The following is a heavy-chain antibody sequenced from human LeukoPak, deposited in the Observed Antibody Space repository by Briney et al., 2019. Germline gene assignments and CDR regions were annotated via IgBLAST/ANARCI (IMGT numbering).Heavy chain of an antibody. D-gene: IGHD6-19*01. V-gene: IGHV4-59*08. CDR1: GGSISSYY. Sequence: PSETLSLTCTVSGGSISSYYWSWIRQPPGKGLEWIGYIYYSGSTNYNPSLKSRVTISVDTSKNQFSLKLSSVTAADTAVYYCARLTAVAGTAFDYWGQGTLVTVSS. J-gene: IGHJ4*02. CDR2: IYYSGST. CDR3: ARLTAVAGTAFDY.